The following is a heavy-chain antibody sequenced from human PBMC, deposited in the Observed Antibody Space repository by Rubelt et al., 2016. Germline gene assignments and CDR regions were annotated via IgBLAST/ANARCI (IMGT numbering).Heavy chain of an antibody. V-gene: IGHV3-23*01. D-gene: IGHD2-21*01. J-gene: IGHJ6*02. Sequence: EVQLLESGGGLVQPGGSLTLSCAASGFTFSNYAMFWVRQAPGKGLQWVSGIRVGGDPYYADSVWGRFTISRDNSKNTVYLQMNSLRAEDTAVYYCARELAYCGGDCYYGMDVWGQGTTVTVSS. CDR3: ARELAYCGGDCYYGMDV. CDR2: IRVGGDP. CDR1: GFTFSNYA.